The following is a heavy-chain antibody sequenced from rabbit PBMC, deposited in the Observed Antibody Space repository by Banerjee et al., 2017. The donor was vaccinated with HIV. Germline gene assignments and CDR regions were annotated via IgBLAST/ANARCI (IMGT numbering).Heavy chain of an antibody. Sequence: QEQLEESGGDLVKPEGSLTLTCTASGFSFSNGYVMCWVRQAPGRGLEWIACINTISGDTVYATWAKGRFTISKASATTVTLQMTSLTAADTATYFCARYYSYGYAGGTYAANLWGPGTLVTVS. J-gene: IGHJ4*01. D-gene: IGHD6-1*01. CDR3: ARYYSYGYAGGTYAANL. CDR2: INTISGDT. V-gene: IGHV1S45*01. CDR1: GFSFSNGYV.